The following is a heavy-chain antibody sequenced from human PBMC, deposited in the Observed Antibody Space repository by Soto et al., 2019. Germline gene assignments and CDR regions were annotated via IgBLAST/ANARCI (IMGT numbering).Heavy chain of an antibody. Sequence: GGSLRLSCAASGFTFSDHYMDWVRQAPGKGLEWVGRTRNKANSYTTEYAASVKGRFTISRDDSKNSLYLQMNSLKTEDTAVYYCARAGYSSGWYFDYWGQGTLVTVSS. CDR3: ARAGYSSGWYFDY. CDR2: TRNKANSYTT. D-gene: IGHD6-19*01. J-gene: IGHJ4*02. CDR1: GFTFSDHY. V-gene: IGHV3-72*01.